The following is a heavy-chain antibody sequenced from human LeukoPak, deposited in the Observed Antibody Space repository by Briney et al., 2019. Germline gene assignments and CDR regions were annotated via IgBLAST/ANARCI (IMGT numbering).Heavy chain of an antibody. V-gene: IGHV3-11*05. D-gene: IGHD3-22*01. Sequence: GGSLRLSCVASGFTFSDYYMSWIRQAPGKGLEWISYISSSSSFTNYADSVKGRFTISRDNPKNSLYLLMNSLRAEDTAMYYCARDFIHRSGEANYWGQGTLVTVSS. CDR1: GFTFSDYY. J-gene: IGHJ4*02. CDR2: ISSSSSFT. CDR3: ARDFIHRSGEANY.